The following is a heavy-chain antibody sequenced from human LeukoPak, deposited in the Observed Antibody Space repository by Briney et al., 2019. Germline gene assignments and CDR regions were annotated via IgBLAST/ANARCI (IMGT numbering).Heavy chain of an antibody. V-gene: IGHV1-24*01. CDR2: FDPEDIEK. J-gene: IGHJ4*02. D-gene: IGHD3-22*01. Sequence: ASVKVSCKVSGNTLTELSIHWVRQAPGKGLEWMGSFDPEDIEKIYAQEFQGRLSMTEDTATDTAYMELSSLRSEDTAVYYCATGIDYNDSSDYVLGWGQGTLVTVSS. CDR1: GNTLTELS. CDR3: ATGIDYNDSSDYVLG.